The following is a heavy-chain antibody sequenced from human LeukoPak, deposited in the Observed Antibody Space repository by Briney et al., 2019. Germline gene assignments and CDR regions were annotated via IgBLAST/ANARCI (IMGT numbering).Heavy chain of an antibody. Sequence: QSGGSLRLSCAASGFTRSSYWMHWVRQAPGKGLVWVSCINSDGSNTRYADSVKGRFTISRDNAKNTLYLQMNSLRAEDTAVYYCAKEAIAAAVPYFDYWGQGTLVTVSS. D-gene: IGHD6-13*01. J-gene: IGHJ4*02. CDR1: GFTRSSYW. V-gene: IGHV3-74*01. CDR3: AKEAIAAAVPYFDY. CDR2: INSDGSNT.